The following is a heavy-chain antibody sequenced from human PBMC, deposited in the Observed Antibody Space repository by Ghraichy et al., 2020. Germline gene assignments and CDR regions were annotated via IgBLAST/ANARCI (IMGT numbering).Heavy chain of an antibody. CDR3: VRGVAAGLRDTYVDF. Sequence: YDSTMSADAVSTFYSDSVKGRFSVSRDNSKDTVSLQMTSLRVEDTAIYYCVRGVAAGLRDTYVDFWGEGKWVAVSS. V-gene: IGHV3-64D*09. CDR2: MSADAVST. J-gene: IGHJ4*02. D-gene: IGHD6-13*01.